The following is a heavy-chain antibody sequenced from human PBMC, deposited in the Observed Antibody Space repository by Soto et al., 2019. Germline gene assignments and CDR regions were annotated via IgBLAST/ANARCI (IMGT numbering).Heavy chain of an antibody. J-gene: IGHJ4*02. V-gene: IGHV3-74*01. Sequence: GWSLRLSCAASVFTFTNYWMHWVRQVPGKGLVWVSRIDGVGAGTSYSDSVRGRFTISRDNSKNTLYLQMNSLRAEDTAVYCCAKARLSYYYDSSGYFDYWGQGTLVTVSS. CDR2: IDGVGAGT. CDR1: VFTFTNYW. CDR3: AKARLSYYYDSSGYFDY. D-gene: IGHD3-22*01.